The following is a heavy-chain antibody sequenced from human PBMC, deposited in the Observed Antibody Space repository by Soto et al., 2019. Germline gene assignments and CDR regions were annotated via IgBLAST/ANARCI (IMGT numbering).Heavy chain of an antibody. J-gene: IGHJ4*02. CDR3: AMGATIGYFDY. CDR1: GFTFSSYG. V-gene: IGHV3-30*03. CDR2: VSYDGRNK. Sequence: GGSLRLSCAAPGFTFSSYGMHWVRQAPVKGLEWVAVVSYDGRNKYYGDSVKGRFTISRDNSKNTLYLQMDSLRADDTAVYYCAMGATIGYFDYWGQGTLVTVSS. D-gene: IGHD1-26*01.